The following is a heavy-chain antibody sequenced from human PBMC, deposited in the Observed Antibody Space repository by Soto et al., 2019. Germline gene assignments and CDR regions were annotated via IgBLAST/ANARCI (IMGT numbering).Heavy chain of an antibody. CDR3: ASRWGSAADS. J-gene: IGHJ4*02. Sequence: QVQLQESGQGLVKPSETLSLTCTVSGGSISSYYWTWIRQPPGKGLESIGYIYYSGSTNYNPSLRRRVTISVESSKNQFSLKLSSVTAADTSVYYCASRWGSAADSWGQGTLVTVSS. D-gene: IGHD3-16*01. V-gene: IGHV4-59*08. CDR1: GGSISSYY. CDR2: IYYSGST.